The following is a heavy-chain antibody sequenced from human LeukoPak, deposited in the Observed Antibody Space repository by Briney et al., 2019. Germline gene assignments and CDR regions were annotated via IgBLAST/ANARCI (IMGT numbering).Heavy chain of an antibody. Sequence: ASVKVSCKASGYTFTSYYMHWVRQAPGQGLEWMGWISAYNGNTNYAQKLQGRVTMTTDTSTSTAYMELRSLRSDDTAVYYCARAKRVVPAADDYWGQGTLVTVSS. CDR1: GYTFTSYY. J-gene: IGHJ4*02. V-gene: IGHV1-18*04. CDR3: ARAKRVVPAADDY. D-gene: IGHD2-2*01. CDR2: ISAYNGNT.